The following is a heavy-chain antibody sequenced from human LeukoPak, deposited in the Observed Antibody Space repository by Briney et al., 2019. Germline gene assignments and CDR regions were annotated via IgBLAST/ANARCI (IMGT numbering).Heavy chain of an antibody. CDR1: GGSFSGYY. V-gene: IGHV4-34*01. D-gene: IGHD3-22*01. Sequence: SETLSLTCAVYGGSFSGYYWSWIRQPPGKGLEWIGEINHSGSTNYNPSLKSRVTISVDTSKNQFSLKLSSVTAADTAVYYCARAYYDSSGYQYYFDYWGQGTLVTVSS. CDR2: INHSGST. J-gene: IGHJ4*02. CDR3: ARAYYDSSGYQYYFDY.